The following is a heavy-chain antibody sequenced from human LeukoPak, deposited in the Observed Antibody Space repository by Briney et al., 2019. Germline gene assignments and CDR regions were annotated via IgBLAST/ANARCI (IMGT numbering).Heavy chain of an antibody. CDR2: INRDGSER. D-gene: IGHD6-13*01. CDR3: AKETVYSSSWSYYYYGMDV. CDR1: GFTFSNYW. Sequence: LGGSLRLSCAASGFTFSNYWMTWVRQAPGEGLEWVANINRDGSERYYVDSVKGRFTISRDDAKSSLYLQMNSLRAEDTAVYYCAKETVYSSSWSYYYYGMDVWGQGTTVTVSS. V-gene: IGHV3-7*03. J-gene: IGHJ6*02.